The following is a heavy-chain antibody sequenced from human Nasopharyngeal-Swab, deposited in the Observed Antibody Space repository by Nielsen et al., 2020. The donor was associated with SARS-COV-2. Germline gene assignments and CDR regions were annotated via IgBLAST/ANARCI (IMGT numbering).Heavy chain of an antibody. D-gene: IGHD1-26*01. CDR1: GFTFKNYA. CDR3: AKGGGGSSSLNWFDP. J-gene: IGHJ5*02. Sequence: GGSLRLSCTTSGFTFKNYAMSWVRQAPGKGLDWVSGSSGSGTFTYYADAVKGRFTVSRDNSQNTLYLHMNSLRAEDTAVYYCAKGGGGSSSLNWFDPWGQGTLVTVSS. V-gene: IGHV3-23*01. CDR2: SSGSGTFT.